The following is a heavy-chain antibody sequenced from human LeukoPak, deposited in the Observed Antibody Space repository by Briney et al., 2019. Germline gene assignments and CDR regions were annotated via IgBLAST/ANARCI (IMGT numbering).Heavy chain of an antibody. V-gene: IGHV4-39*07. Sequence: PSETLSLTCIVSGGSISSSSDYWGWIRQPPGKGLEWIGIIYYSGSTYYNPSLKSRVTISVETSKNQFSLKLSSMTAADTAVYYCAGFASGSNWSYFDYWGQGTLVTVSS. CDR2: IYYSGST. CDR1: GGSISSSSDY. CDR3: AGFASGSNWSYFDY. D-gene: IGHD6-13*01. J-gene: IGHJ4*02.